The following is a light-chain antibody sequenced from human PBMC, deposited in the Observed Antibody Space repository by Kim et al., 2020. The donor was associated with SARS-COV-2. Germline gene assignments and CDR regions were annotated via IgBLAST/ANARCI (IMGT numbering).Light chain of an antibody. V-gene: IGKV3-20*01. CDR1: QSVSSNY. J-gene: IGKJ4*01. CDR3: QHYGSSPLT. Sequence: EIVLTQSPATLSLSPGERATLSCRASQSVSSNYLAWYQQRPGQAPRLLIYDASSRATGIPDRFSGRGSGTDFTLTISGLEPEDFAVYYCQHYGSSPLTFGGGTKVDIK. CDR2: DAS.